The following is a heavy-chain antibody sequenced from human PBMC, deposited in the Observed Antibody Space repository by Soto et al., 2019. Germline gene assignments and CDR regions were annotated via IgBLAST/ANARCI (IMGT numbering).Heavy chain of an antibody. D-gene: IGHD3-16*01. CDR2: ISAYNGNT. V-gene: IGHV1-18*01. Sequence: ASVKVSCKASGYSFTTYGISWVRQAPGQGLEYMGWISAYNGNTNYAQKLQGRVTMTTDTSTSTAYMDLGSLTSDDTAVYYCAMVDNYVTPTPQDVWGQGTTVTVSS. CDR3: AMVDNYVTPTPQDV. J-gene: IGHJ6*02. CDR1: GYSFTTYG.